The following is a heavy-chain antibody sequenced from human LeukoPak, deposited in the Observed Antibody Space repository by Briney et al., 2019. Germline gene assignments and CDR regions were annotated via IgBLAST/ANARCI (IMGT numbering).Heavy chain of an antibody. V-gene: IGHV4-59*01. CDR1: GGSISSYH. Sequence: PSETLSLTCTVSGGSISSYHWSWIREPPGKGLEWIGYIYYGGSTNYNPSLKSRVTIPIDASKNQFSLWLSSVTAADTAVYHCASARLGSGLEGAFDVWGQGTMVTVSS. CDR2: IYYGGST. D-gene: IGHD6-25*01. CDR3: ASARLGSGLEGAFDV. J-gene: IGHJ3*01.